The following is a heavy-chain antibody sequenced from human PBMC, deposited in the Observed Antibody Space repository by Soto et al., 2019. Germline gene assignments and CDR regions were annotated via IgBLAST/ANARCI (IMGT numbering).Heavy chain of an antibody. J-gene: IGHJ4*02. Sequence: SETLSLTCAVSGGSISSSNWWSWVRQPPGKGLEWIGEIYHSGSRNYNPSLKSRVTMSVDKSKNQISLKLSSVTAADTAVYYCARAPEPPLSLAEFSEPPHYFDYWGQGTLVTVSS. CDR3: ARAPEPPLSLAEFSEPPHYFDY. CDR1: GGSISSSNW. V-gene: IGHV4-4*02. CDR2: IYHSGSR. D-gene: IGHD3-16*02.